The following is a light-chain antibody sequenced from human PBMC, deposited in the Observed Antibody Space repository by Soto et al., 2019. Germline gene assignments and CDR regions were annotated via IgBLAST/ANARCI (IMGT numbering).Light chain of an antibody. J-gene: IGLJ1*01. CDR1: SSDVGGYNY. Sequence: QSALTQPRSVSGSPGQSVTISCTGTSSDVGGYNYVSWYQQHPGKAPKLMIYDVTTRPSGVPDRFSGSKSGNTASLTISGLQAEYEADYYCSSHAGSSVVFGNGTKVTVL. CDR3: SSHAGSSVV. CDR2: DVT. V-gene: IGLV2-11*01.